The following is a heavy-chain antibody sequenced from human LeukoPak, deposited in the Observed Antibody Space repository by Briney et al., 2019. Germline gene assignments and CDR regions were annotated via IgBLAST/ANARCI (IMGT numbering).Heavy chain of an antibody. V-gene: IGHV1-2*02. CDR2: INPNSGGT. J-gene: IGHJ5*02. D-gene: IGHD3-10*01. CDR3: ARVSEVRGVILGWFDP. Sequence: AASVKVSCKASGYTFTGYYMHWVRQAPGQGLEWMGWINPNSGGTNYAQKFQGRVTMTRDTSISTAYMELSRLRSDDTAVYYCARVSEVRGVILGWFDPWGQGTLVTVSS. CDR1: GYTFTGYY.